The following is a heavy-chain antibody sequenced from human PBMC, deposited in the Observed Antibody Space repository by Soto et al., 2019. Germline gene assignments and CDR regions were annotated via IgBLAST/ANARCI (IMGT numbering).Heavy chain of an antibody. Sequence: SETLSLTCAVYGGSFSDYYGTWIRQSPGKGLEWIGEINHSGITYYNPSLKSRVTISVGTSKNQFSLKLRSVTAADTAVYYCARGRLEWLLLGYGVDVWGQGTTVTVSS. CDR1: GGSFSDYY. V-gene: IGHV4-34*01. J-gene: IGHJ6*02. D-gene: IGHD3-3*01. CDR2: INHSGIT. CDR3: ARGRLEWLLLGYGVDV.